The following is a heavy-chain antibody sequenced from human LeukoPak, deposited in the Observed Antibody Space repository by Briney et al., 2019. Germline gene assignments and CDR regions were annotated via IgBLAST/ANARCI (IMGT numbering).Heavy chain of an antibody. CDR2: IYYSGST. CDR1: GGSISSYY. D-gene: IGHD3-22*01. V-gene: IGHV4-59*01. Sequence: PSETLSLTCTVSGGSISSYYWSWIRQPPGKGLEWIGYIYYSGSTDYNPSLKSRVTISVDTSKNQFSLKLSSVTAADTAVYYCARVRMIAHPRTYWYFDLWGRGTLVTVSS. CDR3: ARVRMIAHPRTYWYFDL. J-gene: IGHJ2*01.